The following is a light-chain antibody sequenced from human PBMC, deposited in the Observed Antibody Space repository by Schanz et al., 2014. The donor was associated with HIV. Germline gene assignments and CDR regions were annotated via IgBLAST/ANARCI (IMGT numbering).Light chain of an antibody. CDR2: GAS. Sequence: EIVLTQSPGTLSLSPGERATLSCRASQSVRSSYLAWYQQKPGQAPRLLIYGASSRATGIPDRFSGSGSGTDFTLTISRLEPGDFAVYYCQQYGSSPLFTFGPGTKVDVK. V-gene: IGKV3-20*01. CDR1: QSVRSSY. J-gene: IGKJ3*01. CDR3: QQYGSSPLFT.